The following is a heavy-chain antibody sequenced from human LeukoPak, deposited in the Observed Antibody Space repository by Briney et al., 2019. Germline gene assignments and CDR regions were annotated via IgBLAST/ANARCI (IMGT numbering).Heavy chain of an antibody. Sequence: SETLSLTCIVSGGSISSSIYYWAWVRQPPGKGLEWIGYIRYSGTTYYNPSLMSRVTISEDTSKNHFSLKLSSVTAADTAVYYCARGASPHYYYYMDVWGKGTTVTVSS. J-gene: IGHJ6*03. CDR3: ARGASPHYYYYMDV. CDR1: GGSISSSIYY. CDR2: IRYSGTT. V-gene: IGHV4-30-4*08.